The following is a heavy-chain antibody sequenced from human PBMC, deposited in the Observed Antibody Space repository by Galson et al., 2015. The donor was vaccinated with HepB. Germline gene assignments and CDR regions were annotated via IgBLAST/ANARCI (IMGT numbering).Heavy chain of an antibody. CDR3: ARSMKYSSSEDY. J-gene: IGHJ4*02. D-gene: IGHD6-6*01. Sequence: SLRLSCAASGFTFSSYSMNWVRQAPGKGLEWVSSISSSSSYIYYADSVKGRFTISRDNAKNSLYLQMNSLRAEDTAVYYCARSMKYSSSEDYWGQGTLVTVSS. CDR1: GFTFSSYS. CDR2: ISSSSSYI. V-gene: IGHV3-21*01.